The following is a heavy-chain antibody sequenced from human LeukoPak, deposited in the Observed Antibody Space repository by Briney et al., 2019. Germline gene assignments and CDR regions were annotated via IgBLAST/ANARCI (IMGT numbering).Heavy chain of an antibody. J-gene: IGHJ4*02. D-gene: IGHD2-2*01. CDR1: GGSISSGSYY. CDR2: IYTSGST. V-gene: IGHV4-61*02. CDR3: AREDIVVVPAAYMSLGLRY. Sequence: PSQTLSLTCTVSGGSISSGSYYWSWIRQPAGKGLEWIGRIYTSGSTNYNPSLKSRVTISVDTSKNQFSLKLSSVTAADTAVYYCAREDIVVVPAAYMSLGLRYWGQGTLVTVSS.